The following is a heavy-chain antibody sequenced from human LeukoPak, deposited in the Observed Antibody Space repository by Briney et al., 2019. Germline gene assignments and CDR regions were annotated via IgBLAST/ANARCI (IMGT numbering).Heavy chain of an antibody. CDR2: ISSSGSTI. Sequence: GGSLRLSCAASGFTFSDYYMSWIRQAPGKGLEWVSYISSSGSTIYDADSVKGRFTISRDNAKNSLYLQMNSLRAEDTAVYYCARPTDSYSSRKPFDYWGQGTLVTVSS. CDR3: ARPTDSYSSRKPFDY. CDR1: GFTFSDYY. D-gene: IGHD6-13*01. J-gene: IGHJ4*02. V-gene: IGHV3-11*04.